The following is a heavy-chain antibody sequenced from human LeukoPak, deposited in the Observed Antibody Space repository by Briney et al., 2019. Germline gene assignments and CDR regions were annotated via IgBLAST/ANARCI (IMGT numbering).Heavy chain of an antibody. CDR1: GFTFSLYA. CDR3: TTSWPKVREGDQ. J-gene: IGHJ4*02. CDR2: IGAGGDGA. V-gene: IGHV3-23*01. Sequence: GGSLRLSCAASGFTFSLYAMRWVRQAPGKGLEWLAEIGAGGDGAYHADSVKGRFTISRDNSKNTLFLQMNSLRAEDTAAYYCTTSWPKVREGDQWGQGTLVTVSS. D-gene: IGHD3-16*01.